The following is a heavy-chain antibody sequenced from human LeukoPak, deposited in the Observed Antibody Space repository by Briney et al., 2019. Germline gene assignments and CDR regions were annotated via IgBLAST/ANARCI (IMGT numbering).Heavy chain of an antibody. CDR3: ARDGTRYYDILTGYLLLGVWFDP. J-gene: IGHJ5*02. D-gene: IGHD3-9*01. CDR1: GYTFTSYY. Sequence: ASVKVSCKASGYTFTSYYMHWVRQAPGQGLEWMGIINPSGGSTSYAQKFQGRVTMTRDMSTSTVYMELSSLRSEDTAVYYCARDGTRYYDILTGYLLLGVWFDPWGQGTLVTVSS. V-gene: IGHV1-46*01. CDR2: INPSGGST.